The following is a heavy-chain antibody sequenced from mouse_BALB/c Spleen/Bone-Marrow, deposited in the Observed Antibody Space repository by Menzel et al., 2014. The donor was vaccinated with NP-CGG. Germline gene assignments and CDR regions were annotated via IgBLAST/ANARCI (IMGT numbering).Heavy chain of an antibody. D-gene: IGHD2-4*01. V-gene: IGHV5-6*01. Sequence: EVQLVESGGDLVKPGGSLKLSCAASGFTSSSYGMSWVRQTPDKRLEWVATISSGGSYTYYPDSVKGRFTISRDNAKNTLYLQMSSLKSEDTAMYYCARQEITARNAWSAYWGQGTLVTVSA. J-gene: IGHJ3*01. CDR3: ARQEITARNAWSAY. CDR2: ISSGGSYT. CDR1: GFTSSSYG.